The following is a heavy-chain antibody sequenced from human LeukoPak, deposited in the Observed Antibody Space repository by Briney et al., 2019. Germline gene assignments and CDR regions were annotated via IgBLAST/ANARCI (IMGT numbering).Heavy chain of an antibody. CDR2: INPNSGGT. D-gene: IGHD1-1*01. J-gene: IGHJ6*02. CDR1: GYTFTSYY. CDR3: ARGDTGSYYYYGMDV. Sequence: GASVKVSCKASGYTFTSYYMHWVRQAPGQGLEWMGWINPNSGGTNYPQKFQGRVTMTRDTSISTAYMELSRLRSDDTAVYYCARGDTGSYYYYGMDVWGQGTTVTVSS. V-gene: IGHV1-2*02.